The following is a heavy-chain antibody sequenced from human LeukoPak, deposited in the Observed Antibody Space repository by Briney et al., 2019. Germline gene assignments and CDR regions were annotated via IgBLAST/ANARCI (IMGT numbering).Heavy chain of an antibody. CDR2: IYYSGST. CDR3: ARTTTKYNTYDY. Sequence: SETLSLTCTVSGGSIRGSYWSWIRQPPGKGLEWIGYIYYSGSTDYNPSLESRVTISVDTSKNQFSLKLNSMTAADTAVYYCARTTTKYNTYDYWGQGTLVTVSS. V-gene: IGHV4-59*01. CDR1: GGSIRGSY. D-gene: IGHD4-17*01. J-gene: IGHJ4*02.